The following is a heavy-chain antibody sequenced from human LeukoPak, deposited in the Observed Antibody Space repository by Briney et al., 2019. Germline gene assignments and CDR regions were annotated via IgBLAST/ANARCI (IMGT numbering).Heavy chain of an antibody. V-gene: IGHV3-7*01. Sequence: GGSLRLSCAASGFTFSSYWMSWVRQAPGKGLEWVANIKQDGSEKYYVHSVKGRFTISRDNAKNSLYLQMNSLRAEDTAVYYCARGDTMVRGVIKAYYYYYMDVWGKGTTVTVSS. D-gene: IGHD3-10*01. CDR3: ARGDTMVRGVIKAYYYYYMDV. CDR1: GFTFSSYW. CDR2: IKQDGSEK. J-gene: IGHJ6*03.